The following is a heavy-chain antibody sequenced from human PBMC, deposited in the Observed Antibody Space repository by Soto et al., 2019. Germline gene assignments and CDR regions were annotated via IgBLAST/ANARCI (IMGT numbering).Heavy chain of an antibody. J-gene: IGHJ4*02. CDR1: GFTFSSYS. CDR2: ISSSSSYI. D-gene: IGHD1-26*01. Sequence: GGSLRLSCAASGFTFSSYSMNWVRQAPGKGLEWVSSISSSSSYIYYADSVKGRFTISRDSAKNSLYLQMNSLRAEDTAVYYCAPQGVGATGYLYWGQGTLVTVSS. CDR3: APQGVGATGYLY. V-gene: IGHV3-21*01.